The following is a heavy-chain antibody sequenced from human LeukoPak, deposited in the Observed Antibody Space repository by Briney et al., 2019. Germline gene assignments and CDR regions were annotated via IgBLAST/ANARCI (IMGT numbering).Heavy chain of an antibody. V-gene: IGHV1-46*01. J-gene: IGHJ4*02. CDR1: GYRFTSYD. Sequence: GASVKVSCKASGYRFTSYDMHWVRQAPGQGLEWMGIINPSGGSTSYAQRFQGRVAMTRDTSTTTVYMEVNSLTSEDTAVYFCPRDGPTAAPFDYWGQGTLVTVSS. D-gene: IGHD2-2*01. CDR3: PRDGPTAAPFDY. CDR2: INPSGGST.